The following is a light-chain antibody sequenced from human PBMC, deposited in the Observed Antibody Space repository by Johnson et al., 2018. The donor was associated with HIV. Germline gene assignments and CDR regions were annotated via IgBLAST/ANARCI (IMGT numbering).Light chain of an antibody. V-gene: IGLV1-51*01. CDR2: DNN. J-gene: IGLJ1*01. CDR3: GTWDSSLSAYV. CDR1: SSNIGNNY. Sequence: HSVLTQPPSVSAAPGQKVTISCSGSSSNIGNNYVSWYQQLPGTAPKLFIYDNNKRPSGIPDRFSGSKSGTSATLGITGLQTGDEADYYCGTWDSSLSAYVFGTGTKVTVL.